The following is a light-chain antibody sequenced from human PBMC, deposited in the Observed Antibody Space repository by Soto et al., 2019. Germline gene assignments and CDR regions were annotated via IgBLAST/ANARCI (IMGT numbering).Light chain of an antibody. CDR3: MQALQTPYT. V-gene: IGKV2-28*01. CDR2: LGS. Sequence: DIVMTQSPLSLPVSPGEPASISCRSSQSLLNGNNYLDWYLQKPGQSPQLLIYLGSNRASGVPDRFSGSGSGTDFTLKISRVEAEDVGVYYCMQALQTPYTFGQGTKLEIK. J-gene: IGKJ2*01. CDR1: QSLLNGNNY.